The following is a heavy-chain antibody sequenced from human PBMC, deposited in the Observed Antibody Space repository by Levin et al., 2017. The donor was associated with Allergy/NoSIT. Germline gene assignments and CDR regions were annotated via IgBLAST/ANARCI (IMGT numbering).Heavy chain of an antibody. Sequence: WASVKVSCRASGYTFTGYHMHWVRQAPGQGLEYMAWINPNSGGTHYAQKFQDRVTVTSDTSFTTAYMELSRLTSDDTAVYYCAREDAKSHGNFDYWGQGTLVTVSS. CDR2: INPNSGGT. CDR1: GYTFTGYH. CDR3: AREDAKSHGNFDY. V-gene: IGHV1-2*02. J-gene: IGHJ4*02.